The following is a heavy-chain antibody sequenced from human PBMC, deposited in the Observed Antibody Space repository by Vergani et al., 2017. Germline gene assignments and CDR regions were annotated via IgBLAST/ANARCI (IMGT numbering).Heavy chain of an antibody. CDR2: IFYSGTT. J-gene: IGHJ6*03. CDR3: ARVDTQVPATSHFYYMDV. D-gene: IGHD6-25*01. Sequence: QVQLQESGPGLVKPSQTLSLTCTVSGGSISSGDYYWSWIRQPPGKGLEWIGYIFYSGTTYDNPSLRSRLTISVDTSQNQFSLKLRSVTAADTAVYYCARVDTQVPATSHFYYMDVWGKGTTVVVSS. V-gene: IGHV4-31*03. CDR1: GGSISSGDYY.